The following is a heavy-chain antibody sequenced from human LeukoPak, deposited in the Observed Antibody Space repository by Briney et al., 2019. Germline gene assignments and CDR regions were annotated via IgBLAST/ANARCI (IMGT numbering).Heavy chain of an antibody. J-gene: IGHJ4*02. Sequence: HGMSLRLSCAASGFTFSSFVMSWVRQAPGKGLEWVSAISGCGGSTYYADSVKGRFTVSRDNSKNTLYLQMNSLRAEDTAVYYCTRDRVSSDYWGQGALVIVSS. V-gene: IGHV3-23*01. CDR2: ISGCGGST. D-gene: IGHD6-13*01. CDR1: GFTFSSFV. CDR3: TRDRVSSDY.